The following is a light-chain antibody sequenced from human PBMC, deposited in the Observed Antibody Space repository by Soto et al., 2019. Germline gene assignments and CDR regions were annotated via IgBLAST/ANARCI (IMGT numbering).Light chain of an antibody. CDR2: GAS. Sequence: DIQMTQYPSSLSSSIGDRVTITCRASQNIDIFLNWYHQKPGRAPNLLIYGASTLQNGVPSRFSGSGSGTDFSLTITSLHPEDFGTYYCQQSYSAPPLTFGAGTKVDIX. CDR1: QNIDIF. J-gene: IGKJ4*01. CDR3: QQSYSAPPLT. V-gene: IGKV1-39*01.